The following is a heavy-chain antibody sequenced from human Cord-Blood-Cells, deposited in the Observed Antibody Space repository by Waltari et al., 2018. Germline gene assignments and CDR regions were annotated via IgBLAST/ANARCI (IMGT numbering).Heavy chain of an antibody. CDR1: GFTFCSYC. CDR2: IKQEGSEK. CDR3: AREGGIAAAGDY. J-gene: IGHJ4*02. D-gene: IGHD6-13*01. V-gene: IGHV3-7*01. Sequence: EVQLVESGGGLVQPGGSLRLSCAASGFTFCSYCMSWVRQAPGKGREWVGNIKQEGSEKYLVDSVKGRFTISRDNAKNSLYLQMNSLRAEDTAVYYCAREGGIAAAGDYWGQGTLVTVSS.